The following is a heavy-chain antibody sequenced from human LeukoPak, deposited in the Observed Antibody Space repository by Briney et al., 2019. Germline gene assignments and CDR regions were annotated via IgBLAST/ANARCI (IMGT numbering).Heavy chain of an antibody. D-gene: IGHD6-19*01. CDR1: GGSISSGSYY. CDR3: VREGRAVAGTLIFDY. Sequence: SETLSLTCTVSGGSISSGSYYWSWIRQPAVKGLEWIGRIYTSGSTNYNPSLKSRVTISVDTSKNQFSLKLSSVTAADTAVYYCVREGRAVAGTLIFDYWGQGTLVTVSS. CDR2: IYTSGST. J-gene: IGHJ4*02. V-gene: IGHV4-61*02.